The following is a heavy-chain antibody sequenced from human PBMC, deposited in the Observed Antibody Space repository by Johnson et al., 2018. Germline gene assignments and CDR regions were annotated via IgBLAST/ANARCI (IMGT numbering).Heavy chain of an antibody. CDR1: RFGFSGFSETW. D-gene: IGHD3-16*02. J-gene: IGHJ1*01. CDR2: IKTGGTT. V-gene: IGHV3-15*07. CDR3: AKDIVQEGGGHFQH. Sequence: EVQLLESGGGLVKPGGSLRLSCAASRFGFSGFSETWMDWVRQAPGKGLEWVGRIKTGGTTQYAAPMEGRVTITRDDAKQMLYLQMNHLRTEDTAVYYFAKDIVQEGGGHFQHWGQGTLVIVSS.